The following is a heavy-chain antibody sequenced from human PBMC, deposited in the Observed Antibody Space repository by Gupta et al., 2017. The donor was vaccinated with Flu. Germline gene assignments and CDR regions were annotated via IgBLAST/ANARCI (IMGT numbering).Heavy chain of an antibody. J-gene: IGHJ4*02. CDR2: IIPIFGTA. V-gene: IGHV1-69*06. Sequence: ISWVRQAPGQGLEWMGGIIPIFGTANYAQKFQGRVTISADNSTATAYMELSSLRSEDTAVHYCSGQIGTLGYNGLDYLGQGTLVTVSS. CDR3: SGQIGTLGYNGLDY. D-gene: IGHD3-10*01.